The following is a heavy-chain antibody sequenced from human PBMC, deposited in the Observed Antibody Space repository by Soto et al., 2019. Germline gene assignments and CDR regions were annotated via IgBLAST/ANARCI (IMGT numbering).Heavy chain of an antibody. CDR2: LSWDDDQ. V-gene: IGHV2-5*04. Sequence: QITLKESGPPLVKPTQTLTLTCTFSGFSLSTSGMGVGWLRQPPGKALEWLALLSWDDDQRYRPSLRSRLTITKHTSKIQVDLTMTGMDPLATGTYFCVHTTAAMFGLASWGQGTRVTVSS. J-gene: IGHJ4*02. CDR1: GFSLSTSGMG. CDR3: VHTTAAMFGLAS. D-gene: IGHD2-2*01.